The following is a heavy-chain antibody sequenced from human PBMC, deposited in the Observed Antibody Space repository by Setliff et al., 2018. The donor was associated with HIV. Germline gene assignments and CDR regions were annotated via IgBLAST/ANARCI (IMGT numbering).Heavy chain of an antibody. CDR3: AGRGNYYASAFDY. CDR2: ISTYSDET. CDR1: GYTFTTYG. V-gene: IGHV1-18*01. Sequence: ASVKVSCKPSGYTFTTYGLSWVRQAPGQGLEWMGWISTYSDETSSSQNLQGRLTMTTDTSTSTAYMDLRSLRSDDTAVYYCAGRGNYYASAFDYWGQGTLVTVSS. D-gene: IGHD3-10*01. J-gene: IGHJ4*02.